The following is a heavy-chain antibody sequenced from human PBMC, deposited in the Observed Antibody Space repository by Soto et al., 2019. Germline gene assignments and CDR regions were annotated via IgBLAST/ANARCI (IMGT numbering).Heavy chain of an antibody. J-gene: IGHJ4*02. CDR2: VNPRSGDT. D-gene: IGHD2-21*02. CDR3: ARQLAYCGGDCYTEPIEY. Sequence: QAQLVQSGAEVKKPGASVKVSCKASGYTFTNYYIHWVRQAPGQGLEWMGWVNPRSGDTNYAQKFQGRVTMTRDTSIGTAYMELSRLRSDDTAVYYCARQLAYCGGDCYTEPIEYWGQGTLVTVSS. CDR1: GYTFTNYY. V-gene: IGHV1-2*02.